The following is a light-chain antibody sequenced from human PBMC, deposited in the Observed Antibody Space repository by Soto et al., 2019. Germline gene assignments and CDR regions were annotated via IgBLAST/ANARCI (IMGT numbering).Light chain of an antibody. CDR3: QQYDDYPLT. Sequence: DIPMTQSPSTLSASVGDRVTITCRASQTVGSWLAWYKQNPGTAPKLLIYDASTLESGVPSRFSGSGSGTQFTLTISSLQPDDFATYFCQQYDDYPLTFGGGTKVEIK. CDR1: QTVGSW. J-gene: IGKJ4*01. CDR2: DAS. V-gene: IGKV1-5*01.